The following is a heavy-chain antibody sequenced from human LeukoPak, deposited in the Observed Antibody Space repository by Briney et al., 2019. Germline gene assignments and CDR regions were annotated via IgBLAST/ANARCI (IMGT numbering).Heavy chain of an antibody. Sequence: PSETLSLTCTVSGGSISSGGYYWNWIRQHPGKGLEWIGYIYYSGSTYYNPSLKSRITISVDTSKNQFSLKLSSVTAADTAVYYCARDGGYGLGSYYLHYWGQGTLVTVSS. CDR3: ARDGGYGLGSYYLHY. CDR2: IYYSGST. D-gene: IGHD3-10*01. V-gene: IGHV4-31*03. CDR1: GGSISSGGYY. J-gene: IGHJ4*02.